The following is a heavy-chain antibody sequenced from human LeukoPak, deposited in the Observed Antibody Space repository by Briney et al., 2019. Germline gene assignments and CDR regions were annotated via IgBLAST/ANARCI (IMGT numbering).Heavy chain of an antibody. Sequence: ASVKVSCKASGYTFTSYDINWVRQATGQGLEWMGWMNPNSGNTGYAQKFQGRVTMTRNTSISTAYMELSSLRSEDTAVYCCARVGGYSYGYEFDYWGQGTLVTVSS. CDR1: GYTFTSYD. J-gene: IGHJ4*02. V-gene: IGHV1-8*01. CDR2: MNPNSGNT. D-gene: IGHD5-18*01. CDR3: ARVGGYSYGYEFDY.